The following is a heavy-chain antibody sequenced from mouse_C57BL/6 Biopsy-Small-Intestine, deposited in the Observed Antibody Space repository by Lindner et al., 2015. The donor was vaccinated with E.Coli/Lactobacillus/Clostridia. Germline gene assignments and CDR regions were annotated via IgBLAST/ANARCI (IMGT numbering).Heavy chain of an antibody. CDR2: INPNNGYT. CDR1: GYTFTDFN. V-gene: IGHV1-22*01. CDR3: ARRLDF. J-gene: IGHJ2*01. Sequence: EVQLQESGPDLVKPGASVNMSCKASGYTFTDFNMHWVRQSHGASLEWIGYINPNNGYTTYNQKFKGKATLTVNKSSSTAYMELRSLTSEDSAVYYCARRLDFWGQGTTLTVSS.